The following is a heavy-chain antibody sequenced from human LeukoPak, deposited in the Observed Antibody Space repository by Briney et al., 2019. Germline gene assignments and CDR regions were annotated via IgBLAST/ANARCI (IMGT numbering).Heavy chain of an antibody. Sequence: GGSLRLSCAASGFTFSNYNMTWIRQAPGKGLEWVSYISSGGSNTYYADSVKGRFTISRDNAKNSLYLQMNSLRAEDTAVYYCARDSSVLSRVNSWGQGTLVTVSS. CDR3: ARDSSVLSRVNS. CDR2: ISSGGSNT. CDR1: GFTFSNYN. J-gene: IGHJ4*02. V-gene: IGHV3-11*04. D-gene: IGHD2-15*01.